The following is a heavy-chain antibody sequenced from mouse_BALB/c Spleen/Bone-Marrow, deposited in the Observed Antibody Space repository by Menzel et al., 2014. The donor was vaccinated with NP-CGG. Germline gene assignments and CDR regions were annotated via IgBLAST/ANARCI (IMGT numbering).Heavy chain of an antibody. CDR1: GYSFSNYW. V-gene: IGHV1-80*01. CDR2: IYPGDGDT. Sequence: VQLVESGAELVRPGSSVKISCKSSGYSFSNYWMNWMKQRPGQGLEWIGQIYPGDGDTNYNGKFKGKATLTADKSSSTAYMQLSSLTSGDSAVYFCASRGDYSYAMDYWGQGTSVTASS. D-gene: IGHD1-1*01. CDR3: ASRGDYSYAMDY. J-gene: IGHJ4*01.